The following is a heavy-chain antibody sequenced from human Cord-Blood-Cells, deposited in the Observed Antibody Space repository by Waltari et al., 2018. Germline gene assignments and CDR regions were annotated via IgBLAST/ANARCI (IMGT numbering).Heavy chain of an antibody. D-gene: IGHD4-17*01. CDR1: GGSFSGSY. J-gene: IGHJ6*02. V-gene: IGHV4-34*01. CDR2: INHSGST. CDR3: AQRDDYGDWYYYYGMDV. Sequence: QVQLQQWGAGLLKPSETLALTCAVYGGSFSGSYWSWIRQPPGKGLEWIGEINHSGSTNYNPSLKSRVTISVDTSKNQFSLKLSSVTAADTAVYYCAQRDDYGDWYYYYGMDVWGQGTTVTVSS.